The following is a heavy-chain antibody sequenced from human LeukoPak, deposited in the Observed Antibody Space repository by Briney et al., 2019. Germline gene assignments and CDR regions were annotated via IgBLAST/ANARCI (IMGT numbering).Heavy chain of an antibody. CDR3: ATASRGFYGSGSYYNPHYYGMDV. J-gene: IGHJ6*02. CDR1: GGSISSYY. Sequence: PSETLSLTCTVSGGSISSYYWSWIRQPPGKGLEWIGYIYYSGSTYYNPSLKSRVTISVDRSKNQFSLKLSSVTAADTAVYYCATASRGFYGSGSYYNPHYYGMDVWGQGTTVTVSS. CDR2: IYYSGST. D-gene: IGHD3-10*01. V-gene: IGHV4-59*12.